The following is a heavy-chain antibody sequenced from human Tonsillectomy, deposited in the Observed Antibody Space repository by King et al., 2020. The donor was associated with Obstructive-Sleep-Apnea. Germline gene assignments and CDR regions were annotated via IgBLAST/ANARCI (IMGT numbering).Heavy chain of an antibody. D-gene: IGHD3-22*01. CDR3: ARAGSSGDNFDY. CDR2: IYHSGST. V-gene: IGHV4-38-2*02. CDR1: GYSISSGYY. Sequence: QLQESGPGLVKPSETLSLTCTVSGYSISSGYYWGWIRQPPGKVLEWIGSIYHSGSTYYNPSLKSRVTISVDTSKNQFSLKLSSVTAADTAVYYCARAGSSGDNFDYWGQGTLVTVSS. J-gene: IGHJ4*02.